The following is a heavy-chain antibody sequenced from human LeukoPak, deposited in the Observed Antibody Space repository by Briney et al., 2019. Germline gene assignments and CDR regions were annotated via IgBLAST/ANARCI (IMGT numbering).Heavy chain of an antibody. D-gene: IGHD6-19*01. CDR1: GGHIDSVY. CDR3: ASGAGWLIDY. J-gene: IGHJ4*02. V-gene: IGHV4-4*08. CDR2: IDNSGST. Sequence: SETLSLTCSVSGGHIDSVYWNWIRQPPGKGLEWIGYIDNSGSTKYNPSLQSRITMSRDTSKEQFSLKLTSVTAADTAMYYCASGAGWLIDYWGQGTLVSVSS.